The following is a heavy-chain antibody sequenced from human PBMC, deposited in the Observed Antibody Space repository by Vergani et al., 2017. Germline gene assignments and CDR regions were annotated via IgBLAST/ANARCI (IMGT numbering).Heavy chain of an antibody. D-gene: IGHD4-17*01. CDR3: AGDYGREYDFDY. CDR2: IYYSGGT. CDR1: GGSISSSSYY. Sequence: QLQLQESGPGLVKPSETLSLTCTVSGGSISSSSYYWGWIRQPPGKGLEWIGSIYYSGGTYYNPSLKSRVTISVDTSKNQFSLKLSSVTAADTAVYYCAGDYGREYDFDYWGQGTLVTVSA. V-gene: IGHV4-39*07. J-gene: IGHJ4*02.